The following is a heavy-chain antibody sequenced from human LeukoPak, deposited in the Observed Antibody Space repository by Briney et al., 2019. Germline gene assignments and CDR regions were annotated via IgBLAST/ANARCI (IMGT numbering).Heavy chain of an antibody. CDR2: ISSISSYI. CDR3: ARVGGVEDYYYYGMDV. D-gene: IGHD3-16*01. Sequence: GGSLRLSCAASGFTFSSYSMNWVRQAPGKGLEWVSCISSISSYIYYADSVKGRFTISRDNAKNSLYLQMNSLRAEDTAVYYCARVGGVEDYYYYGMDVWGQGTTVTVSS. CDR1: GFTFSSYS. V-gene: IGHV3-21*01. J-gene: IGHJ6*02.